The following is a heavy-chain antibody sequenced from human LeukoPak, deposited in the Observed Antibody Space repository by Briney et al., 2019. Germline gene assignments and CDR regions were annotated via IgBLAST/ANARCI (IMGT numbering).Heavy chain of an antibody. CDR3: VKDRGGIPRDFDY. CDR2: IRNDGGSP. CDR1: GFTFSHYA. D-gene: IGHD1-1*01. J-gene: IGHJ4*02. Sequence: GGSLRLSCSASGFTFSHYAMHWVRQAPGKGLEYVSDIRNDGGSPYYADSVKGRFAISRDNSKSTLYLQMSNRRSEDTAVYFCVKDRGGIPRDFDYWGQGTLVIVSS. V-gene: IGHV3-64D*06.